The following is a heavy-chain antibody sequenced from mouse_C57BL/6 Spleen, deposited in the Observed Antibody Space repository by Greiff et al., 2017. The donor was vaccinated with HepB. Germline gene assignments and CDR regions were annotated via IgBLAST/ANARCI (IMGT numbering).Heavy chain of an antibody. V-gene: IGHV3-6*01. CDR1: GYSITSGYY. Sequence: EVKLMESGPGLVKPSQSLSLTCSVTGYSITSGYYWNWIRQFPGNKLEWMGYISYDGSNNYNPSLKNRISITRDTSKNQFFLKLNSVTTEDTATYYCAREGIITTAFDYWGQGTTLTVSS. D-gene: IGHD1-1*01. CDR2: ISYDGSN. CDR3: AREGIITTAFDY. J-gene: IGHJ2*01.